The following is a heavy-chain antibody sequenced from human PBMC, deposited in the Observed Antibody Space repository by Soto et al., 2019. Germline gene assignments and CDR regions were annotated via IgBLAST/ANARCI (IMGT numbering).Heavy chain of an antibody. CDR1: GYTFISYG. D-gene: IGHD3-10*01. V-gene: IGHV1-18*01. CDR2: INAYTGDT. CDR3: AREVYGREVWLEP. J-gene: IGHJ5*02. Sequence: QIHLVQSGAEVKKPGASVKVSCKTSGYTFISYGINWLRQATGQGLEWVGYINAYTGDTNYAQKFQGRVTMNTDTSTSTAYMELTSLRSDDTAVYYCAREVYGREVWLEPWGQGTLVTVSS.